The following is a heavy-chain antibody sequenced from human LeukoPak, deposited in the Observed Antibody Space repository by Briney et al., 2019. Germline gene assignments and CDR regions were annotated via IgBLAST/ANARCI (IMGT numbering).Heavy chain of an antibody. V-gene: IGHV3-23*01. CDR2: ISGSGGST. Sequence: PGGSLRLSCAASGFTFSSYAKSWVRQAPGKGLEWVSAISGSGGSTYYADSVKGRFTISRDNAKDSLHLQMNSLRVEDTGVYYCARDPSPRTSYYYYYMDVWGKGTTVTVSS. J-gene: IGHJ6*03. CDR3: ARDPSPRTSYYYYYMDV. D-gene: IGHD2-2*01. CDR1: GFTFSSYA.